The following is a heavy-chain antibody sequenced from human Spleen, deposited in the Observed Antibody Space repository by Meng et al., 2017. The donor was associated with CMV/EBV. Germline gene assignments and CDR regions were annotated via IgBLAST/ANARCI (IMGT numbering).Heavy chain of an antibody. D-gene: IGHD2-2*01. CDR2: ISWDGGST. V-gene: IGHV3-43*01. J-gene: IGHJ4*02. CDR3: AMIVGYCSSTSCTNSLLSDY. CDR1: DYT. Sequence: DYTMHWVRQAPGKGLEWVSLISWDGGSTYYVDSVKGRFTISRDNSKNSLYLQMNSLRTEDTALYYCAMIVGYCSSTSCTNSLLSDYWGQGTLVTVSS.